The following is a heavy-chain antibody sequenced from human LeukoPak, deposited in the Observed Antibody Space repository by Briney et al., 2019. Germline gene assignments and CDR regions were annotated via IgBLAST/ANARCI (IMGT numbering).Heavy chain of an antibody. CDR1: GYTFTSYY. J-gene: IGHJ4*02. V-gene: IGHV1-46*01. CDR2: INPSGGST. CDR3: ARDADYYDSSGYVVFDY. Sequence: RASVKVSCKASGYTFTSYYMHLVRQAPGQGLEWMGIINPSGGSTSYAQKFQGRVTMTRDTSTSTVYMELSSLRSEDTAVYYCARDADYYDSSGYVVFDYWGQGTLVTVSS. D-gene: IGHD3-22*01.